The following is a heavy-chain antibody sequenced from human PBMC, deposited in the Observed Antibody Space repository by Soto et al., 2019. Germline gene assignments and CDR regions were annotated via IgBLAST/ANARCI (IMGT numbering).Heavy chain of an antibody. D-gene: IGHD6-19*01. CDR3: ARGPRIAVPSTRYYGLDV. CDR1: RFTFSSYW. J-gene: IGHJ6*02. Sequence: VQLVESGGGLVQPGGSLRLSCAASRFTFSSYWMTWVRQAPGKGLEWVANIIQDGSQKYYVDSVKGRFTISRDNAENSLYLQMNSLRAEDTAVYYCARGPRIAVPSTRYYGLDVWGQGTTVTVSS. CDR2: IIQDGSQK. V-gene: IGHV3-7*01.